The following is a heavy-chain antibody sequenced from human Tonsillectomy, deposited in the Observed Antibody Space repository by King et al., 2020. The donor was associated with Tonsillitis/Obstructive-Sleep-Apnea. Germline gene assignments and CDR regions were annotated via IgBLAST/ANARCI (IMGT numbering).Heavy chain of an antibody. Sequence: VQLVESGGDLVQPGGSLRLSCAGSGFTVSRNYMYWVRQAPGKGLEWVSIIYSGGSTYYADSVKGSFTISRDNSKNTLYLQMNSLRAEDTAVYYCATKYYDILTGYFEGRDYWGQGTLVTVSS. CDR1: GFTVSRNY. CDR3: ATKYYDILTGYFEGRDY. CDR2: IYSGGST. J-gene: IGHJ4*02. V-gene: IGHV3-66*01. D-gene: IGHD3-9*01.